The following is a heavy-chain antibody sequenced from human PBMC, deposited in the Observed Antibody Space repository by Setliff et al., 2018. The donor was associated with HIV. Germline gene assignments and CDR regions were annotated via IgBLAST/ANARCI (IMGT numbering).Heavy chain of an antibody. J-gene: IGHJ4*02. CDR1: GYTLTELS. V-gene: IGHV1-24*01. Sequence: ASVKVSCKISGYTLTELSIHWVRQAPGKGLEWMANFDPEDGETFYAQKFQGRLTMTEDTSTDTAYMELSSLRSEDTAVYYCAREVWEWLSFDYWGQGTLVTVSS. CDR3: AREVWEWLSFDY. D-gene: IGHD3-3*01. CDR2: FDPEDGET.